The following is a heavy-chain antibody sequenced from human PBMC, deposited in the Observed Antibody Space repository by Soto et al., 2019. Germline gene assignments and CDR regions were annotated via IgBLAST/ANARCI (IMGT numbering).Heavy chain of an antibody. D-gene: IGHD1-7*01. J-gene: IGHJ5*02. V-gene: IGHV3-33*01. CDR3: ASGVHNWNYSDWLDP. Sequence: GGSLRLSCAASGFTFSSYGMHWVRQAPGKGLEWVAVIWYDGSNKYYADSVKGRFTISRDNSKNTLYLQMNSLRAEDTSVYYCASGVHNWNYSDWLDPGGQGTLDTV. CDR2: IWYDGSNK. CDR1: GFTFSSYG.